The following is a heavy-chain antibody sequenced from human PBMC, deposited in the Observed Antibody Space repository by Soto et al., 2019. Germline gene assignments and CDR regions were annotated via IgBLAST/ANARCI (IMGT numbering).Heavy chain of an antibody. J-gene: IGHJ4*02. D-gene: IGHD4-17*01. CDR3: TKQGPPMTTVFAY. CDR2: IYYSGST. CDR1: GGSISSYY. Sequence: PSATLSLTCTVSGGSISSYYWSWIRQPPGKGLEWIGYIYYSGSTNYNPSLKSRVTISVDTSKNQFSLKLSSVTAADTAVYYCTKQGPPMTTVFAYWGQGTLVTVSS. V-gene: IGHV4-59*08.